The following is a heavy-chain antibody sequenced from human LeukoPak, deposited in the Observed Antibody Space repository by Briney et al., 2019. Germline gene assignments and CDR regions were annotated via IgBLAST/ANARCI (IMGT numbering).Heavy chain of an antibody. CDR3: ARDSGGSDWPLDY. CDR2: IWYDGSNK. V-gene: IGHV3-33*01. J-gene: IGHJ4*02. CDR1: GFIFSNYG. Sequence: GGSLRLSCAVSGFIFSNYGMHWVRQAPGRGLEWVAIIWYDGSNKYYTDSVKGRFPISRDNSKTTLYLQMNSLRAEDTAVYYCARDSGGSDWPLDYWGQGTLVTVSS. D-gene: IGHD3-10*01.